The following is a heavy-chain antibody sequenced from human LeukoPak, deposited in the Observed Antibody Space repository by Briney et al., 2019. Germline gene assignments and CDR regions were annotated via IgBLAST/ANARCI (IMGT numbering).Heavy chain of an antibody. V-gene: IGHV4-34*01. CDR3: ARDNIVATLVDY. CDR2: INYSGST. J-gene: IGHJ4*02. D-gene: IGHD5-12*01. CDR1: GGSFSGYY. Sequence: SETLSLTCAVYGGSFSGYYWSWIRQPPGKGLEWIGEINYSGSTNYNPSLKSRVTISVDTSKNQFSLKLSSVTAADTAVYYCARDNIVATLVDYWGQGTLVTVSS.